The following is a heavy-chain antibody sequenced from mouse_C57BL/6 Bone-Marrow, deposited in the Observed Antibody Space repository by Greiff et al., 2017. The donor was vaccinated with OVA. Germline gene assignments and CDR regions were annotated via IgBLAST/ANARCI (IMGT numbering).Heavy chain of an antibody. V-gene: IGHV6-6*01. CDR2: IRNKANNHAT. CDR3: TRRYGSLYRYFDV. CDR1: GFTFSDAW. D-gene: IGHD1-1*01. J-gene: IGHJ1*03. Sequence: EVKVEESGGGLVQPGGSMKLSCAASGFTFSDAWMDWVRQSPEKGLEWVAEIRNKANNHATYYAESVKGRFTISRDDSKSSVYLQMNSLRAEDTGIYYCTRRYGSLYRYFDVWGTGTTVTVSS.